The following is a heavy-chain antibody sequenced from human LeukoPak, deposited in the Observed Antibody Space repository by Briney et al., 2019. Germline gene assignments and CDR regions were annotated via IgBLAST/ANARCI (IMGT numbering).Heavy chain of an antibody. CDR1: GYIFTDYY. Sequence: ASVKVSCKASGYIFTDYYMHWVRQAPGQELGWMGRINPNSGGTNYAQKFQGRVTMTRDTSISTAYTELSSLRSDDTAVYYCARGSGWYTNWFDPWGQGTLVTVSS. CDR2: INPNSGGT. CDR3: ARGSGWYTNWFDP. V-gene: IGHV1/OR15-1*01. D-gene: IGHD6-19*01. J-gene: IGHJ5*02.